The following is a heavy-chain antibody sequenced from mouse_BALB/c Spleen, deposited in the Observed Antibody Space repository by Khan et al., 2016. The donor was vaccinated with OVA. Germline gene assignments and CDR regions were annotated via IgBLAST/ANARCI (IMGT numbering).Heavy chain of an antibody. Sequence: QIQLVQSGPELKKPGETVRISCKASGYTFTTAGIQWVQKMPGKGLKWIGWINTHSGVPKYAEDFKGRFAFSLEISVNTAYLLITNLKNEGTATYCCARGGAAYYRNDGGAMEYWGQGTSVTVSS. D-gene: IGHD2-14*01. CDR2: INTHSGVP. CDR1: GYTFTTAG. CDR3: ARGGAAYYRNDGGAMEY. V-gene: IGHV9-4*02. J-gene: IGHJ4*01.